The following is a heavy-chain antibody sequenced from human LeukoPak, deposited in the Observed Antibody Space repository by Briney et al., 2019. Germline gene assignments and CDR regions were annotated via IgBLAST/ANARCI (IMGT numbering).Heavy chain of an antibody. Sequence: SETLSLTCAVYGGSFSGYYWSWLRQPPGKGLEWIGEINHSGSTNYNPSLKSRVTISVDTSKNQFSLKLSSVTAADTAVYYCARGGTMVRGVNEYYFDYWGQGTLVTVSS. J-gene: IGHJ4*02. D-gene: IGHD3-10*01. CDR2: INHSGST. CDR1: GGSFSGYY. CDR3: ARGGTMVRGVNEYYFDY. V-gene: IGHV4-34*01.